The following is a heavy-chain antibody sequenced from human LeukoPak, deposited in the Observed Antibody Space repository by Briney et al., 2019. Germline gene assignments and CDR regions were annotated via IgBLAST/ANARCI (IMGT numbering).Heavy chain of an antibody. J-gene: IGHJ2*01. CDR1: GGSFSGYY. CDR3: ARLAAMATVYWYFDL. Sequence: SETLSLTCAVYGGSFSGYYWSWIRQPPGKGLEWIGEINHSGSTNYNPPLKSRVTISVDTSKNHFSLKLSSVTAADTAVYYCARLAAMATVYWYFDLWGRGTLVTVSS. V-gene: IGHV4-34*01. CDR2: INHSGST. D-gene: IGHD5-18*01.